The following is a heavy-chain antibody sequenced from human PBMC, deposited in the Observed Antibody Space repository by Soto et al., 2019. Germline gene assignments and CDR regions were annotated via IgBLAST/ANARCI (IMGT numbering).Heavy chain of an antibody. CDR3: AKEGGLSGSYYISSSYYFDY. Sequence: RLSCVASGFTFSSYGMHWVRHAPGKGLEWVAIISYDGSNTYYADSVKGRFTISRDNSKNTLYLQMNSLRAEDTSVYYCAKEGGLSGSYYISSSYYFDYWGQGTLVTVSS. V-gene: IGHV3-30*18. J-gene: IGHJ4*02. D-gene: IGHD1-26*01. CDR2: ISYDGSNT. CDR1: GFTFSSYG.